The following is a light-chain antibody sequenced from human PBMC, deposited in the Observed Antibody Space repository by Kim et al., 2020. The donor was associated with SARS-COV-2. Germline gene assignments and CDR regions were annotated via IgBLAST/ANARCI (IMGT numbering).Light chain of an antibody. V-gene: IGLV3-19*01. CDR3: NSRDISGRVFS. CDR2: GKN. CDR1: SLKNYY. J-gene: IGLJ2*01. Sequence: SSELTQDPAVSVALGQTVTITCQGDSLKNYYATWYQQKPRQAPSLVIFGKNNRPSGIPDRFSGSNSGNTASLTITGAQAEDEADYYCNSRDISGRVFSFG.